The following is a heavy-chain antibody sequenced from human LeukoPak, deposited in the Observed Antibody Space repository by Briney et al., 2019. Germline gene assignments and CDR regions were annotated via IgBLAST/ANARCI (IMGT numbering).Heavy chain of an antibody. Sequence: SGGSLRLSCAASGLTFSSYAMSWVRQAPGKGLEWVSFISPSGDRTSNADSVEGRFTISRDNTRNTLYLQMNSLRDEDTGVYYCAIMHGYYDGSGFWVQWGQGTLVTVSS. D-gene: IGHD3-22*01. CDR1: GLTFSSYA. CDR2: ISPSGDRT. CDR3: AIMHGYYDGSGFWVQ. V-gene: IGHV3-23*01. J-gene: IGHJ4*02.